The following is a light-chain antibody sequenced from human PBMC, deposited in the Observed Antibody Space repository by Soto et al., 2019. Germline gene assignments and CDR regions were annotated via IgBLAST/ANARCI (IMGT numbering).Light chain of an antibody. Sequence: EILLTQSPATLSLSPGQRATLSCRASQSVSSYLAWYQQKPGQAPRLLMYDASNRATGIPDRFSGSGSGTDFTLTITSLEPEDFAVYYCQQRSDWPLTLAEGPRWRSN. CDR3: QQRSDWPLT. CDR2: DAS. J-gene: IGKJ4*01. V-gene: IGKV3-11*01. CDR1: QSVSSY.